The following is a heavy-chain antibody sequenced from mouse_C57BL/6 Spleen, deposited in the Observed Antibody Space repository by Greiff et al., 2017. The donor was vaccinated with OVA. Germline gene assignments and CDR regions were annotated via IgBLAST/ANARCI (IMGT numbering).Heavy chain of an antibody. CDR2: ISSGSSTI. D-gene: IGHD3-3*01. CDR3: ARRSYGSYFDY. CDR1: GFTFSDYG. J-gene: IGHJ2*01. Sequence: EVMLVESGGGLVKPGGSLKLSCAASGFTFSDYGMHWVRQAPEKGLEWVAYISSGSSTIYYADTVKGRFTISRDNAKNTLCLQMTSLRSEDTAMYYCARRSYGSYFDYWGQGTTLTVSS. V-gene: IGHV5-17*01.